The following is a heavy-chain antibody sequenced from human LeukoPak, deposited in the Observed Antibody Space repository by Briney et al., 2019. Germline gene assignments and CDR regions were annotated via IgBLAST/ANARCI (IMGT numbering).Heavy chain of an antibody. J-gene: IGHJ4*02. CDR2: IYTSGST. Sequence: SETLSLTCTVSGGSISSYYWSWIRQPPGKGLEWVGYIYTSGSTNYNPSPKSRVTISVDTSKNQFSLKLSSVTAADTAVYYCARGRVEMATIHFDYWGQGTLVTVSS. CDR1: GGSISSYY. D-gene: IGHD5-24*01. CDR3: ARGRVEMATIHFDY. V-gene: IGHV4-4*09.